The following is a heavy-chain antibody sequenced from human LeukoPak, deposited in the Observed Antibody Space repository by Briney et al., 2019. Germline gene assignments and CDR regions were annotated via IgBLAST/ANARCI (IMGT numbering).Heavy chain of an antibody. J-gene: IGHJ3*01. CDR3: ARDSEDYHGTFDV. CDR2: ININTGKP. V-gene: IGHV7-4-1*02. D-gene: IGHD1-1*01. Sequence: ASVKVSCKASEYTFTSYAMSWVRQVPGQGLEWMGWININTGKPTYAQGFTGRFVFSLDTSVSTAYLHITSLKADDTAVYFCARDSEDYHGTFDVWGQGTLVTVSS. CDR1: EYTFTSYA.